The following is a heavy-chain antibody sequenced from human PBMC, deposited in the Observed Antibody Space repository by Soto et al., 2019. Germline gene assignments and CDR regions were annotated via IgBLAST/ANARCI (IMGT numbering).Heavy chain of an antibody. CDR2: ISYDGSNK. V-gene: IGHV3-30*18. D-gene: IGHD2-15*01. Sequence: PGGSLRLSCAASGFTFSSYGMHWVRQAPGKGLEWVAVISYDGSNKYYADSVKGRFTISRDNSKNTLYLQMNSLRAEDTAVYYCAKDAVVVVAATYFDYWGQGT. J-gene: IGHJ4*02. CDR3: AKDAVVVVAATYFDY. CDR1: GFTFSSYG.